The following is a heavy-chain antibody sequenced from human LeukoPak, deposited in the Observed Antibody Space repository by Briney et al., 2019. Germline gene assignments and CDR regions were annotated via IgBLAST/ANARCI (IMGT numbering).Heavy chain of an antibody. Sequence: SETLSLTCTVSGGSISSYYWSWIRQPAGKGLEWIGRIYTSGSTNYNPSLKSRVTMSVDTSKNQFSLKLSSVTAADMAVYYCARDHELLWFGELLLYFDYWGQGTLVTVSS. CDR1: GGSISSYY. CDR2: IYTSGST. D-gene: IGHD3-10*01. CDR3: ARDHELLWFGELLLYFDY. J-gene: IGHJ4*02. V-gene: IGHV4-4*07.